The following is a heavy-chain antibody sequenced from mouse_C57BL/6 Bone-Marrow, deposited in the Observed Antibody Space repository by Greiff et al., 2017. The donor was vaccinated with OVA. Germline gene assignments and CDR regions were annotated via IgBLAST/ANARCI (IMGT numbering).Heavy chain of an antibody. J-gene: IGHJ2*01. CDR2: ISSGGSYT. D-gene: IGHD2-4*01. Sequence: VQLKESGGDLVKPGGSLKLSCAASGFTFSSYGMSWVRQTPDKRLEWVATISSGGSYTYYPDSVKGRFTISRDNAKNTLYLQMSSLKSEDTAMYYCARRAYYDYPFDYWGQGTTLTVSS. V-gene: IGHV5-6*01. CDR3: ARRAYYDYPFDY. CDR1: GFTFSSYG.